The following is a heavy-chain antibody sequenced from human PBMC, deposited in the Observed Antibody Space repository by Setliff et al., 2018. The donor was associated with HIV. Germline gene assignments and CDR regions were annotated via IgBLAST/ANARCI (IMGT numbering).Heavy chain of an antibody. V-gene: IGHV4-39*01. J-gene: IGHJ4*02. CDR2: IYYTGST. Sequence: SETLSLTCTVSGGSISSSSYYWGCIHQPPGKGLEWIGSIYYTGSTNYNPSLKSRVTMSVDTSKNQFSLKLSSVTAADTAVYYCASGYQYDSSGYYYVTPIDYWGQGTLVTVSS. CDR1: GGSISSSSYY. CDR3: ASGYQYDSSGYYYVTPIDY. D-gene: IGHD3-22*01.